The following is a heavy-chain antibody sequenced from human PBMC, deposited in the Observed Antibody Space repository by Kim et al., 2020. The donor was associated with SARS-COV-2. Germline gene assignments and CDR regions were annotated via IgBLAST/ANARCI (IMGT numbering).Heavy chain of an antibody. Sequence: SETLSLTCAVYGGSFSGYYWSWIRQPPGKGLEWIGEINHSGSTNYNPSLKSRVTISVDTSKNQFSLKLSSVTAADTAVYYCARWTGHKRGQTHWGQGTLVTVSS. CDR2: INHSGST. J-gene: IGHJ4*02. D-gene: IGHD3-10*01. CDR3: ARWTGHKRGQTH. V-gene: IGHV4-34*01. CDR1: GGSFSGYY.